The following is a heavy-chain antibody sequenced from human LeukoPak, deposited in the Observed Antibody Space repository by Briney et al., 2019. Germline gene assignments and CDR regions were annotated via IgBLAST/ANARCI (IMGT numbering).Heavy chain of an antibody. Sequence: SETLSLTCTVSGYSISSGYLWGWIRQPPGKGLEWIGSIDGSGSSYYNPSLKSRVTISVDTSKNQFSLKVSSVTAADTAVYYCARVFDSGSQAYFYYMDVWGKGTTVTISS. CDR1: GYSISSGYL. J-gene: IGHJ6*03. V-gene: IGHV4-38-2*02. D-gene: IGHD3-10*01. CDR3: ARVFDSGSQAYFYYMDV. CDR2: IDGSGSS.